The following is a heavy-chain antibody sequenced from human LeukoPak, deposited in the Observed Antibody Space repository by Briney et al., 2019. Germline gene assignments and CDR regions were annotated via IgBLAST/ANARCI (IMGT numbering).Heavy chain of an antibody. J-gene: IGHJ3*02. D-gene: IGHD3-10*01. CDR3: AKSNGYGLVDI. CDR1: GGSISSYY. CDR2: IYTSGST. V-gene: IGHV4-4*07. Sequence: SETLSLTCTVSGGSISSYYWSWIRQPAGKGLEWIGRIYTSGSTTYNPSLKSRVTMSVDTSKNQFSLKLRSVTAADTAVYYCAKSNGYGLVDIWGQGTMVTVSS.